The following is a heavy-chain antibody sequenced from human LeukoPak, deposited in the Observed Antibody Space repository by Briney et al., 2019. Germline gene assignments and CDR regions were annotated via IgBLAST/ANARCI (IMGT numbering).Heavy chain of an antibody. CDR2: ISGSRGTT. CDR1: GFTFSNYA. J-gene: IGHJ3*02. CDR3: AKGYYDSMYDAFDI. Sequence: GGSLRLSCAASGFTFSNYAMSWVRQAPGKGLEWVSGISGSRGTTYYADSVKGRLTISRDNSKNTLYLQMNSLRAEDTAVYYCAKGYYDSMYDAFDIWGQGTMVTVSS. V-gene: IGHV3-23*01. D-gene: IGHD3-22*01.